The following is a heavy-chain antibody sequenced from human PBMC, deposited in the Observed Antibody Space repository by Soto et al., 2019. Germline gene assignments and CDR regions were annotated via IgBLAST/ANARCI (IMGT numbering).Heavy chain of an antibody. CDR2: ISSSGSTI. CDR3: ARDPEQVAWFDP. V-gene: IGHV3-11*01. Sequence: GGSLRLYYAASGFTSSDYYMCWIRKAPGKGLEWVSYISSSGSTIYYADSVKGRFTISRDNAKNSLYLQMNSLRAEDTAVYYCARDPEQVAWFDPWGQGTLVTVSS. J-gene: IGHJ5*02. CDR1: GFTSSDYY.